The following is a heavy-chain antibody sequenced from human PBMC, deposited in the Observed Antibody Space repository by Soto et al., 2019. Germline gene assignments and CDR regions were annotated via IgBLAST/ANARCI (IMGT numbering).Heavy chain of an antibody. Sequence: GGSLRLSCAASGFTFSSYSMNWVRQAPGKGLEWVSSISSSSSYIYYADSVKGRFTISRDNAKNSLYLQMNSLRAEDTAVYYCARDLVVVAAPYYYYGMDVWGQGTTVTVSS. D-gene: IGHD2-15*01. J-gene: IGHJ6*02. CDR2: ISSSSSYI. CDR3: ARDLVVVAAPYYYYGMDV. CDR1: GFTFSSYS. V-gene: IGHV3-21*01.